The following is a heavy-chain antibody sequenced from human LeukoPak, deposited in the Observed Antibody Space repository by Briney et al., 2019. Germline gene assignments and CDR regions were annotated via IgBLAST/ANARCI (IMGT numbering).Heavy chain of an antibody. Sequence: GGSLRLSCAASGFTFSSYAMSWVRQAPGKGLEWVSAISGSGGSTYYADSVKGRFTISRDNSKNTLYLQMNSLRAEDAAVYYCAKDRLLSGYDFDAFDIWGQGTMVTVSS. J-gene: IGHJ3*02. V-gene: IGHV3-23*01. CDR2: ISGSGGST. CDR3: AKDRLLSGYDFDAFDI. D-gene: IGHD5-12*01. CDR1: GFTFSSYA.